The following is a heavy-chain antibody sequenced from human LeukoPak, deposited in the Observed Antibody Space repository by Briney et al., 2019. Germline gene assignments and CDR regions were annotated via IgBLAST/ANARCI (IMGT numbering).Heavy chain of an antibody. V-gene: IGHV4-59*08. Sequence: SETLSLTCTVSGGSISRYYWSWIRQPPGKGLEWIGYIYYSGSTNYNPSLKSRVTISVDTSKNQFSLKVSSVTAAHTAVYYCAYTNFGIAVAGGYWGQGTLVTVSS. CDR3: AYTNFGIAVAGGY. CDR1: GGSISRYY. D-gene: IGHD6-19*01. CDR2: IYYSGST. J-gene: IGHJ4*02.